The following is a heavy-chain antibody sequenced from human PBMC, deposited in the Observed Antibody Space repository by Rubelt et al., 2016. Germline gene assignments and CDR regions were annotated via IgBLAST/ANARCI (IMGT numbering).Heavy chain of an antibody. CDR3: ARDSRLVVDY. D-gene: IGHD2-2*01. CDR2: ITTNGVNT. J-gene: IGHJ4*02. CDR1: DLTFTNAW. Sequence: EVQLVESGGGLVKPGGSLRLSCAASDLTFTNAWMNWVRQAPGKGLECVSRITTNGVNTYYADSVRGRFTVSRDNYKNTLYLQRNSLRAEDTAVEYCARDSRLVVDYWGLGTLVTVSS. V-gene: IGHV3-23*04.